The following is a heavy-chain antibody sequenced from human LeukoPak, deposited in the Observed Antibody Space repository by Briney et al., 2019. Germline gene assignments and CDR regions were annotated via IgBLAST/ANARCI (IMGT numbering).Heavy chain of an antibody. CDR1: GFTFSTFA. Sequence: PGGSLRLSCAASGFTFSTFAMIWVRQPPGKGLEWVGRIKSKTDGGTTDYAAPVKGRFTISRDDSKNTLYLQMNSLKTEDTAVYYCTTALPFVVVTAYFDYWGQGTLVTVSS. CDR2: IKSKTDGGTT. D-gene: IGHD2-21*02. CDR3: TTALPFVVVTAYFDY. J-gene: IGHJ4*02. V-gene: IGHV3-15*01.